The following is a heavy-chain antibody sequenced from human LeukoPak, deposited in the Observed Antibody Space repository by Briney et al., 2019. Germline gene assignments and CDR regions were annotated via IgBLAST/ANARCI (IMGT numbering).Heavy chain of an antibody. J-gene: IGHJ4*02. CDR2: IYYSGST. V-gene: IGHV4-39*01. Sequence: SETLSLTCTVSGGSISSSSYYWGWIRQPPGKGLEWIGSIYYSGSTYYNPSLKSRVTISVDTSKNQFSLKLSSVTAADTAVYYCARLGGYNYWAEYYYFDYWGQGTLVTVSS. D-gene: IGHD5-24*01. CDR3: ARLGGYNYWAEYYYFDY. CDR1: GGSISSSSYY.